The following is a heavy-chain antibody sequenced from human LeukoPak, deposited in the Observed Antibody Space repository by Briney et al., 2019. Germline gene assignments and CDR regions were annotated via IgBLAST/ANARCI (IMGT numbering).Heavy chain of an antibody. D-gene: IGHD3-3*01. CDR2: ISYDGSNK. CDR3: ARGTKRFLEWAPLVY. V-gene: IGHV3-30-3*01. CDR1: GFTLSSYA. J-gene: IGHJ4*02. Sequence: GGSLRLSCAASGFTLSSYAMHWVRQAPGKGLEWVAVISYDGSNKYYADSVKGRFTISRDNSKNTLYLQMNSLRAEDTAVYYCARGTKRFLEWAPLVYWGQGTLVTVSS.